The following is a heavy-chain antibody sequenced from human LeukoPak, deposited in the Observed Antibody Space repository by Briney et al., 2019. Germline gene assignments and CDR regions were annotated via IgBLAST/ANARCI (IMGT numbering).Heavy chain of an antibody. CDR2: IKQDGSEK. D-gene: IGHD2-15*01. J-gene: IGHJ6*02. CDR1: GFTFSSYW. CDR3: AREVPLYGRYCSGGSCSIPETYYYYGMDV. V-gene: IGHV3-7*05. Sequence: GGSLRLSCAASGFTFSSYWMSWVRQAPGKGLEWVANIKQDGSEKYYVDSVKGRFTISRDNAKNSLYLQMNSLRAEDTAVYYCAREVPLYGRYCSGGSCSIPETYYYYGMDVWGQGTTVTVSS.